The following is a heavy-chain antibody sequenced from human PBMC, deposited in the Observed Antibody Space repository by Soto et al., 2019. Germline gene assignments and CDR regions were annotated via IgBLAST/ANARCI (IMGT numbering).Heavy chain of an antibody. CDR2: IWYDGSNK. CDR3: ARDRGCSSTSCYWDYYYGMDV. Sequence: GGSLRLSCAASGFTFSSYGMHWVRQAPGKGLEWVAVIWYDGSNKYYADSVKGRFTISRDNSKNTLYLQMNSLRAEDTAVYYCARDRGCSSTSCYWDYYYGMDVWGQGTTVTVSS. V-gene: IGHV3-33*01. CDR1: GFTFSSYG. D-gene: IGHD2-2*01. J-gene: IGHJ6*02.